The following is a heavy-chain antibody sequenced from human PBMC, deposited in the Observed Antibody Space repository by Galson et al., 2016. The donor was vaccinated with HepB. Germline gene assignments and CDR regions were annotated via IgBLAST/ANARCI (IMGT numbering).Heavy chain of an antibody. Sequence: ETLSLTCSDGSISSGGLSWGWIRQPPGKGLEWIGTAYRGRTYYNPSLEGRVTIFVDMSTDLLSLRVTSLTAADTAVYYCARAGLLTKASFDYWGQGARVAVSS. J-gene: IGHJ4*02. CDR2: AYRGRT. D-gene: IGHD4-11*01. CDR3: ARAGLLTKASFDY. CDR1: DGSISSGGLS. V-gene: IGHV4-39*01.